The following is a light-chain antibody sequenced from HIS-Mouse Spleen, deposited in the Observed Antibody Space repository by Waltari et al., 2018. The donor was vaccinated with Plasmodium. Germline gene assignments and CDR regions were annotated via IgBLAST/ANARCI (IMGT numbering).Light chain of an antibody. V-gene: IGLV3-10*01. CDR3: YSTDSSGNHRV. J-gene: IGLJ3*02. CDR1: ALPKNY. CDR2: EDS. Sequence: SYELTQPPSVSVSPAQTARITCSGDALPKNYAYGYQQKLGQAPVLVIYEDSKRPSGIPERFSGSSSGTMATLTISGAQVEDEADYYCYSTDSSGNHRVFGGGTKLTVL.